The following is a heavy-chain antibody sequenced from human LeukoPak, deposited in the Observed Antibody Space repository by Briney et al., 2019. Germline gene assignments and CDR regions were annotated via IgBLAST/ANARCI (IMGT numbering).Heavy chain of an antibody. D-gene: IGHD3-10*01. Sequence: SETLSLTCTVSDASVNSASYYWNWIRQSPGKGLEWIGHIYYSGTTNYNPSLKSRVTISVDTFKSQLSLKLTSVTAADTAVYYCARDPSPIYCPGDYYYGLDVWGQGTTVTVSS. V-gene: IGHV4-61*01. J-gene: IGHJ6*02. CDR2: IYYSGTT. CDR3: ARDPSPIYCPGDYYYGLDV. CDR1: DASVNSASYY.